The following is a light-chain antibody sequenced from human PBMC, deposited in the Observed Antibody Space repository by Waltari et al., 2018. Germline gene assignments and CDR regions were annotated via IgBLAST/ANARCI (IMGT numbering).Light chain of an antibody. Sequence: DLQLPQSPSSLAASVGDRVTPTCRASQDIGGYLNWYQQQPGKAPKLLIYKTSILNTGVPSRFSGGSSRIDYTLTITNLQPEDIATYYCQYFDNLPMFTFGPGTKVEIK. CDR2: KTS. V-gene: IGKV1-33*01. CDR1: QDIGGY. CDR3: QYFDNLPMFT. J-gene: IGKJ2*01.